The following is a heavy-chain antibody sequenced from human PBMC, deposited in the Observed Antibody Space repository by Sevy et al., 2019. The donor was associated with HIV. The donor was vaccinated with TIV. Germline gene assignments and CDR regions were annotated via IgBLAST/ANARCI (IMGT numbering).Heavy chain of an antibody. V-gene: IGHV1-18*01. D-gene: IGHD2-15*01. J-gene: IGHJ4*02. Sequence: ASVKVSCKASGYTFTSYRIMWVRQGPGQGLEWMGWISAFNSDTNYAQKLQGRVTMTTDTSTSKVYMELRSLRSDDTAVYYCARAYCSGGRCYSLAYWGQGTLVTVSS. CDR2: ISAFNSDT. CDR3: ARAYCSGGRCYSLAY. CDR1: GYTFTSYR.